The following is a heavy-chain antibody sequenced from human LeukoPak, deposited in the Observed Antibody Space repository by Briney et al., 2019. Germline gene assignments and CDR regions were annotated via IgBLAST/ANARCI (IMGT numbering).Heavy chain of an antibody. D-gene: IGHD2-2*02. CDR1: GFTFSSYA. Sequence: PGRSLRLSCAASGFTFSSYAMHWVRQAPGKGLEWVALISYDGSNKYYADSVKGRFTISRDNSKNTLYPQMNSLRAEDTAVYYCARGRNAYCSSTSCYRPFDYWGQGTLVTVSS. J-gene: IGHJ4*02. CDR3: ARGRNAYCSSTSCYRPFDY. CDR2: ISYDGSNK. V-gene: IGHV3-30*07.